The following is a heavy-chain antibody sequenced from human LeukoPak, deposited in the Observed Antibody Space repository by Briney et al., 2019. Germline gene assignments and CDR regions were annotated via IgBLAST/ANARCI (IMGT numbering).Heavy chain of an antibody. CDR3: AKVGPGYDRSGYYDN. D-gene: IGHD3-22*01. J-gene: IGHJ4*02. CDR2: ISSSGGGT. V-gene: IGHV3-23*01. Sequence: GGSLRLSCAASGFTFSNYGMSWVRQAPGMGLEWVSIISSSGGGTYYADSVKGRFTISRDNSKNTLDLQMNSLRAEDTAEYYCAKVGPGYDRSGYYDNWGQGTLVTVSS. CDR1: GFTFSNYG.